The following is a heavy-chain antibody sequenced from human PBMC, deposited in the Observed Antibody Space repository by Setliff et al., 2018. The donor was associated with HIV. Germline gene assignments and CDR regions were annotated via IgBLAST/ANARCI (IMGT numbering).Heavy chain of an antibody. V-gene: IGHV4-34*01. CDR2: INHDGST. CDR3: VRGWDDKVSTISAPYYYYMDV. D-gene: IGHD5-12*01. CDR1: GGSFSGYY. J-gene: IGHJ6*03. Sequence: PSETLSLTCAVYGGSFSGYYWNWIRQSPGKGLEWIGEINHDGSTNYNPSLKGRVTMSVATSKNQFSLEVTAVTAADTAVYYCVRGWDDKVSTISAPYYYYMDVWGKGTTVTVSS.